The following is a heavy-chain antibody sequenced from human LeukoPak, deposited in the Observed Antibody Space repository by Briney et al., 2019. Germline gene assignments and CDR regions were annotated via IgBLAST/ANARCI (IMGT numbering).Heavy chain of an antibody. D-gene: IGHD1-1*01. Sequence: KPSETLSLTCTVSGGSFSSYYWSWIRQPVGKGLEWIGRIYSSGSTNYNPSLKSRVIMSIDTSKNQFSLKVRSVTAADTAVYYCARNFPRAGDSGTLLDYGARE. CDR3: ARNFPRAGDSGTLLDY. J-gene: IGHJ4*02. V-gene: IGHV4-4*07. CDR1: GGSFSSYY. CDR2: IYSSGST.